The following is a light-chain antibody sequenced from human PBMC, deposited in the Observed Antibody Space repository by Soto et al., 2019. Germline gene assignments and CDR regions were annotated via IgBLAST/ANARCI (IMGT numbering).Light chain of an antibody. CDR1: SGFIASTY. Sequence: NFMLTQPHSVSESPGKTVSISCTRSSGFIASTYVQWYQHRPGGAPTTVIYEDDQRPSGVSDRFSGSIDTSSNSASLTISGLKTEDEADYYCQSYDSTTWFFGGGTKLTVL. CDR2: EDD. J-gene: IGLJ3*02. CDR3: QSYDSTTWF. V-gene: IGLV6-57*04.